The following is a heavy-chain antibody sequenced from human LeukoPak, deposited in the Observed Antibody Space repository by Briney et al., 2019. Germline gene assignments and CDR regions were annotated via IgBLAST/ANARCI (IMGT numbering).Heavy chain of an antibody. D-gene: IGHD3-22*01. Sequence: SETLSLTCNVSGFSINSHYWHWIRQPPGKGLEWIGYIYYSGSTNYNPSLKGRVAIFLDTSKNQLSLNLSSVTAADTAMYYCARHGDSSGLFRAFYYDMVVWGQGTTVTMSS. CDR3: ARHGDSSGLFRAFYYDMVV. V-gene: IGHV4-59*11. CDR1: GFSINSHY. CDR2: IYYSGST. J-gene: IGHJ6*02.